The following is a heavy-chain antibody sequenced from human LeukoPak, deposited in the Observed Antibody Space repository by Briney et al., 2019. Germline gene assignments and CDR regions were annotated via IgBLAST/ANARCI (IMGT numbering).Heavy chain of an antibody. D-gene: IGHD2-15*01. CDR3: ARCGNGIFLDI. CDR1: GFTFSGFA. CDR2: IRTRSDSYAT. Sequence: PGGSLRLSCAASGFTFSGFAIHWVRQASGKGLEWVGRIRTRSDSYATVYAASVKGRFTISRDDSKNTAYLQMNSLETEDTAVYYCARCGNGIFLDIWGQGTMVTVSS. V-gene: IGHV3-73*01. J-gene: IGHJ3*02.